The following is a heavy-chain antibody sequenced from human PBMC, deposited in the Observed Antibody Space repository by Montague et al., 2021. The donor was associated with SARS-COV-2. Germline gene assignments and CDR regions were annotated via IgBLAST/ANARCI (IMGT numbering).Heavy chain of an antibody. CDR3: ARGSGHYYSPFDN. D-gene: IGHD2-15*01. CDR1: GGSISTYP. V-gene: IGHV4-4*07. J-gene: IGHJ4*02. CDR2: IRSNGDT. Sequence: SETLSLTCTVSGGSISTYPWSWIRQPAGKALVWIGRIRSNGDTTYSPSLKSRVTMSVDTSKNQFSLKMTSVTAADTAMYYCARGSGHYYSPFDNWGQGNLVTVSS.